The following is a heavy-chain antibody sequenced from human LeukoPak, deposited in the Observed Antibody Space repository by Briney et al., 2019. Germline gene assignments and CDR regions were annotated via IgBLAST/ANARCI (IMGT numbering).Heavy chain of an antibody. CDR3: ARGALAQPFYYYMDV. J-gene: IGHJ6*03. CDR2: ISGYNGNT. D-gene: IGHD3-3*02. Sequence: ASVTVSCTASGYTFTSNGITWVRQAPGQGLEWMGWISGYNGNTNYAQKLQGRVTMTTDRSTSTAYMELRSLTSDDTAVYYCARGALAQPFYYYMDVWGKGTTVTVSS. CDR1: GYTFTSNG. V-gene: IGHV1-18*01.